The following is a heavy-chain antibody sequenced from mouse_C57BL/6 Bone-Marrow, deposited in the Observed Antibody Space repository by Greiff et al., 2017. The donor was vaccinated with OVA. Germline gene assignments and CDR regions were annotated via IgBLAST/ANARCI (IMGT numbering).Heavy chain of an antibody. J-gene: IGHJ4*01. CDR1: GFTFSSYG. V-gene: IGHV5-6*02. CDR2: ISSGGSYT. D-gene: IGHD1-1*01. Sequence: EVKLQESGGDLVKPGGSLKLSCAASGFTFSSYGMSWVRQTPDKRLEWVATISSGGSYTYYPDSVKGRFTISRDNAKNTLYLQMSSLKSEDTAMYYCARRGGYYYGSWDAMDYWGQGTSVTVSS. CDR3: ARRGGYYYGSWDAMDY.